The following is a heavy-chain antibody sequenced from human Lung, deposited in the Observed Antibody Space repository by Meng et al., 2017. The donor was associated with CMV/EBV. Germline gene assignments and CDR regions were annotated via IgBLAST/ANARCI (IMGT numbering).Heavy chain of an antibody. CDR3: ARGINGGSGD. CDR2: TYYRSKWYH. J-gene: IGHJ4*02. Sequence: QVQLQHSGPGLVKPSQTLSLTCAISGDIVSSNSAAWHWIRQSPSRGLEWLGRTYYRSKWYHEYAVSVKSRITISPDTPKNQFSLQLNSMTPEDTAVYYCARGINGGSGDWGQGTLVTVSS. V-gene: IGHV6-1*01. CDR1: GDIVSSNSAA. D-gene: IGHD4-23*01.